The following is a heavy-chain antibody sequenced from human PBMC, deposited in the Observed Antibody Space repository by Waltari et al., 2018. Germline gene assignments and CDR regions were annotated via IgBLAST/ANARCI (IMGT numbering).Heavy chain of an antibody. D-gene: IGHD3-10*02. CDR3: ARDSYVFNGWFNP. J-gene: IGHJ5*02. V-gene: IGHV4-59*12. CDR2: IYYSGYS. CDR1: GCLFSSYY. Sequence: QVQLQDSGPGLLKPSETLSPTCHVPGCLFSSYYWNWIRQSPGKGLEWIGYIYYSGYSSFNPSLKSRVSLSVDTSKNQFSLKLNSVTAADTAVYYCARDSYVFNGWFNPWGQGTLVTVSS.